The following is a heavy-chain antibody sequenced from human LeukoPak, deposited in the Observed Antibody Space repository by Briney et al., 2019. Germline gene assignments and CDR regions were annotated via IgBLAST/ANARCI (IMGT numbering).Heavy chain of an antibody. Sequence: GGSLRLSCAASGFTFNTYWMSWVRQAPGQGLEWVGNIKQDGSEGNYMDSVKGRFTISRDNAKNSLYLQMNSLRAEDTAVYYCARDSATKVRGPVIGSTDFWGQGTLVTVSS. J-gene: IGHJ4*02. CDR1: GFTFNTYW. V-gene: IGHV3-7*01. CDR3: ARDSATKVRGPVIGSTDF. CDR2: IKQDGSEG. D-gene: IGHD3-10*01.